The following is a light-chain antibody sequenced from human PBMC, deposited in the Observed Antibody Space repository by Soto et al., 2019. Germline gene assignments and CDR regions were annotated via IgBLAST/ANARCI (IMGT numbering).Light chain of an antibody. J-gene: IGKJ5*01. V-gene: IGKV3-11*01. CDR2: DAS. CDR3: QQRSIWPDT. Sequence: EFVLTQSPATLSLSPGQRATLSCRASLSVSSYLAWYQQKPGQAPRLLIYDASNRATGIPARFSGSGSGTDFTLTISSLEPEDFAVYYCQQRSIWPDTFGQRTRLEIK. CDR1: LSVSSY.